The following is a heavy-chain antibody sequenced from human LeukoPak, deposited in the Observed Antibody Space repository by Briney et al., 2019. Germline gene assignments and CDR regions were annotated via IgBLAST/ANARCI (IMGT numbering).Heavy chain of an antibody. D-gene: IGHD3-10*01. CDR2: INPSGGST. CDR1: GYTFNNYY. Sequence: ASVKVSCKSSGYTFNNYYIHWVRQAPGQGLEWMGIINPSGGSTTYAQKFQGRVTMTSDTSTSTVYMDLSSLRSEDTAVYYCARGGRNYYGSGDDDYWGQGTLVTVSS. J-gene: IGHJ4*02. V-gene: IGHV1-46*02. CDR3: ARGGRNYYGSGDDDY.